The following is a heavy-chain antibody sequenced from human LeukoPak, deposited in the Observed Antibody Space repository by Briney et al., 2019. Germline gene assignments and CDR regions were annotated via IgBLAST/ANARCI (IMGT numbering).Heavy chain of an antibody. CDR3: ASLGYFSLGYCSGGSCGDY. CDR1: GGSISSGDYY. Sequence: PSETLSLTCTVSGGSISSGDYYWSWIRQPPGKGLEWIGYIYYSGSTYYNPSLKSRVTISVDTSKNQFSLKLSSVTAADTAVYYCASLGYFSLGYCSGGSCGDYWGQGTLVTVSS. J-gene: IGHJ4*02. D-gene: IGHD2-15*01. CDR2: IYYSGST. V-gene: IGHV4-30-4*01.